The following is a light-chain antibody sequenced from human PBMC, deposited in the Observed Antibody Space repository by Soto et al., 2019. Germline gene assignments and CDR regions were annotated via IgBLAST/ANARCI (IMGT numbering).Light chain of an antibody. Sequence: IVITQSPLSLPVTPGEPASIACSSSQSLLRSNGYNYLDWYLQKPGQSPQLLIYLGSNRSAGVPDRFSGSGSGTDFTLKISRVEAEDVGVYYCMQALQTPRTFGPGTKV. CDR2: LGS. J-gene: IGKJ1*01. CDR1: QSLLRSNGYNY. CDR3: MQALQTPRT. V-gene: IGKV2-28*01.